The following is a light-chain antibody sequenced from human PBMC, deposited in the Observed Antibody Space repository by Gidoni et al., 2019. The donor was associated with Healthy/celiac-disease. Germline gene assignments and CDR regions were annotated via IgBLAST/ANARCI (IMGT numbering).Light chain of an antibody. Sequence: EIVLTQSPATLSLSPGERATLSCRASQSVSSYLAWYQQKPGQAPRLLIYDASKRATGIPARFSGSGSGTGFTLTISSLEPEDFALYYCQPRSNWPPGVTFGPGTKVDIK. CDR1: QSVSSY. V-gene: IGKV3-11*01. J-gene: IGKJ3*01. CDR2: DAS. CDR3: QPRSNWPPGVT.